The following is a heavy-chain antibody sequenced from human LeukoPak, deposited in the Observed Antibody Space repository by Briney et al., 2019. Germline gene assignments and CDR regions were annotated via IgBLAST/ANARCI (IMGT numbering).Heavy chain of an antibody. V-gene: IGHV1-69*13. D-gene: IGHD4-17*01. CDR2: IIPIFGTA. J-gene: IGHJ5*02. Sequence: SVKVSCKASGYTFTSYDINWVRQAPGQGLEWMGGIIPIFGTANYAQKFQGRVTITADESTSTAYMELSSLRSEDTAVYYCASGDYSYNWFDPWGQGTLVTVSS. CDR1: GYTFTSYD. CDR3: ASGDYSYNWFDP.